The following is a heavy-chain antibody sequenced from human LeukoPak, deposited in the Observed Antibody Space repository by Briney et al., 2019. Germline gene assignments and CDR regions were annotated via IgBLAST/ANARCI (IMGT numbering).Heavy chain of an antibody. Sequence: ASVKVSCKASGYTFTGYYMHWVRQAPGQGLEWMGWINPNSGGTNYAQKFQGWVTMTRDTSTSTAYMELSRLRSDDTAVYYCARTDYSSGPNAFDIWGQGTMVTVSS. V-gene: IGHV1-2*04. CDR3: ARTDYSSGPNAFDI. J-gene: IGHJ3*02. CDR2: INPNSGGT. D-gene: IGHD6-19*01. CDR1: GYTFTGYY.